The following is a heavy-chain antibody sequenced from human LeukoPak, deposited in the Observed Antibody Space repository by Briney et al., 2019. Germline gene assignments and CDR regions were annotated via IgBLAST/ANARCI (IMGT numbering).Heavy chain of an antibody. CDR2: IYYSGST. J-gene: IGHJ4*02. CDR3: ASVVVAGPVGC. D-gene: IGHD2-15*01. V-gene: IGHV4-30-4*01. Sequence: PSETLSLTCTVSGGSISSGDYYWSWIRQPPGEGLEWIGYIYYSGSTYYNPSLKSRVTISVDTSKNQFSLKLSSVTAADTAVYYCASVVVAGPVGCWGQGTLVTVSS. CDR1: GGSISSGDYY.